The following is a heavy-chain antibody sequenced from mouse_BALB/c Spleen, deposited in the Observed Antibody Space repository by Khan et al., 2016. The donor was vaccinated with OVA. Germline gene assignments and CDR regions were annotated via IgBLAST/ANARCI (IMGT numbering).Heavy chain of an antibody. CDR3: ARTYYSYDRYFDV. Sequence: QIQLVHSGPELKKPGETVKISCKASGYTFTNYGMNWVKQAPGKGLKWMGWINTYTGEPTYADDFKGRFAFSLETSASTAYLQISNLKNEDMATFFCARTYYSYDRYFDVWGAGTTVTVSS. CDR2: INTYTGEP. CDR1: GYTFTNYG. D-gene: IGHD2-14*01. V-gene: IGHV9-1*02. J-gene: IGHJ1*01.